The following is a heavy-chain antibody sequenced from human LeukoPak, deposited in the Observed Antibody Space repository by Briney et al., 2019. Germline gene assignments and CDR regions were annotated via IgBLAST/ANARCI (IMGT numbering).Heavy chain of an antibody. CDR3: AITDGDYGLYYFDY. CDR2: IIPIFGTA. V-gene: IGHV1-69*05. Sequence: VASVKVSCKASGGTFSSYAISWVRQAPGQGLEWMGRIIPIFGTANYAQKFQGRVTITTDESTSTAYMELSSLRSEDTAMYYCAITDGDYGLYYFDYWGQGTLVTVSS. J-gene: IGHJ4*02. CDR1: GGTFSSYA. D-gene: IGHD4-17*01.